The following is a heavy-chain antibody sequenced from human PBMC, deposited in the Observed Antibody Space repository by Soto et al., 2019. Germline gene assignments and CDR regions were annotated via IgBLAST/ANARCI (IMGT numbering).Heavy chain of an antibody. J-gene: IGHJ4*02. D-gene: IGHD3-10*01. CDR1: GFTFSSYG. Sequence: QVQLVESGGGVVQPGRSLRLSCAASGFTFSSYGMHWVRQAPGKGLEWVAVIWYDGSNKYYADSVKGRFTISRDNSKNTRYLQMNSLRAEDTAVYYCARDDAGVLWCGELNAAGGQGTLVTVSS. CDR2: IWYDGSNK. CDR3: ARDDAGVLWCGELNAA. V-gene: IGHV3-33*01.